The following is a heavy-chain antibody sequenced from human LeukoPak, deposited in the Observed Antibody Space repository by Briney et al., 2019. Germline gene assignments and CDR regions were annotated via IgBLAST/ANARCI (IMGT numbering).Heavy chain of an antibody. Sequence: GGSLRLSCEASGFTFSNAWMSWVRQAPGKGLEWVGRIKSKTDGGTTDYAAPVKGRFTISRDDSKNTLYLQMNSLKTEDTAVYYCTTGPSYDYVWGSYRYTPFDYWGQGTLVTVSS. V-gene: IGHV3-15*01. J-gene: IGHJ4*02. CDR2: IKSKTDGGTT. CDR1: GFTFSNAW. D-gene: IGHD3-16*02. CDR3: TTGPSYDYVWGSYRYTPFDY.